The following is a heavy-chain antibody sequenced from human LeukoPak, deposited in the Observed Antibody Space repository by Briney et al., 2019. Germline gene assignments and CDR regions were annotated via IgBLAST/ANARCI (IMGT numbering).Heavy chain of an antibody. D-gene: IGHD5-24*01. Sequence: GGSLRLSCAAFGFTFSSYGMHWVRQAPGKGLEWVAVIWYDGSNKYYADSVKGRFTISRDNSKNTLYLQMNSLRAEDTAVYYCAKDLFGRDGYSFDYWGQGTLVTVSS. CDR1: GFTFSSYG. CDR3: AKDLFGRDGYSFDY. V-gene: IGHV3-33*06. J-gene: IGHJ4*02. CDR2: IWYDGSNK.